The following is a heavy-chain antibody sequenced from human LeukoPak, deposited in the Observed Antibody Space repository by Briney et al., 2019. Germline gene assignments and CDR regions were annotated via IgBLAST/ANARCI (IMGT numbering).Heavy chain of an antibody. D-gene: IGHD3-16*01. J-gene: IGHJ4*02. V-gene: IGHV3-23*01. CDR3: AKIQDNYGYGNYFDY. CDR2: IIGGGGST. CDR1: GFPFSSHG. Sequence: GGSLRLSCAASGFPFSSHGMSWVRQAPGKGLEWVSGIIGGGGSTYYADSVKGRFTISGDNSRNTLFLQMNSLRAEDTAVYYCAKIQDNYGYGNYFDYWGQGTLVTVSS.